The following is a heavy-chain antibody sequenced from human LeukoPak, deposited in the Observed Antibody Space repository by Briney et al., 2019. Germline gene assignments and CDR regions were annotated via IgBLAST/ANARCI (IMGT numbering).Heavy chain of an antibody. Sequence: SVKVSCKASGGTFSSYAISWVRHAPGQGLEWMGGIIPIFGTANYAQKLQGTVTITTDESTSTAYMELSSLRSEDTAVYYCAAPSSAYYRVRPYYFDYWGQGTLVTVSS. CDR2: IIPIFGTA. CDR1: GGTFSSYA. D-gene: IGHD3-22*01. J-gene: IGHJ4*02. V-gene: IGHV1-69*05. CDR3: AAPSSAYYRVRPYYFDY.